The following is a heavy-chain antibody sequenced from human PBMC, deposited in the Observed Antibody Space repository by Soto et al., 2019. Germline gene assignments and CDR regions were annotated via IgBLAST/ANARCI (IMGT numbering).Heavy chain of an antibody. CDR1: GFTFSDYY. Sequence: QVQLVESGGALVKPGGSLRLSCAASGFTFSDYYMSWIRQAPGKGLEWVSCIDSRGRTISYADSVKGRFTISRDDAKNSLYLQMNSLRAEDTAVYYCARQAARNYFDFWGQGTLVTVSS. CDR2: IDSRGRTI. D-gene: IGHD6-6*01. V-gene: IGHV3-11*01. CDR3: ARQAARNYFDF. J-gene: IGHJ4*02.